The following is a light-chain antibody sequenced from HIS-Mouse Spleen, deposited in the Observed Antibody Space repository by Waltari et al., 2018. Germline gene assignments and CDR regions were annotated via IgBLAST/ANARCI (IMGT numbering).Light chain of an antibody. CDR1: ALPKKY. CDR3: YSTDSSGNHRV. J-gene: IGLJ2*01. Sequence: SYELTQPLSVLVSPGQTARITCSGDALPKKYAYWYQQKSGQAPVLVIYEDSKRPSGIPEGFSGSSSGTMATLTISGAQVEDEADYYCYSTDSSGNHRVFGGGTKLTVL. V-gene: IGLV3-10*01. CDR2: EDS.